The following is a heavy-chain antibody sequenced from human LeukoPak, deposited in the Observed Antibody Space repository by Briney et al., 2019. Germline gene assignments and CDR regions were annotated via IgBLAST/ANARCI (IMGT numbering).Heavy chain of an antibody. CDR1: GGSISSNSYY. D-gene: IGHD3/OR15-3a*01. CDR2: GYYSGSP. CDR3: ARHRLLSFGYDFWSGDHPTGYFQH. J-gene: IGHJ1*01. V-gene: IGHV4-39*01. Sequence: SETLSLTCTVSGGSISSNSYYWGWIRQPPGKGLEWIGSGYYSGSPYYNPSLKSRVTIFVDTSKNQFSLRLSSVTAADTAVYYCARHRLLSFGYDFWSGDHPTGYFQHWGQGTLVTVSS.